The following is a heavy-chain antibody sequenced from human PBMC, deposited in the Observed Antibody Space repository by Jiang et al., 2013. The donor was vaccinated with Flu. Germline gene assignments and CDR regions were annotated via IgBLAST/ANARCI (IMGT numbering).Heavy chain of an antibody. CDR2: INTDTGNP. V-gene: IGHV7-4-1*02. D-gene: IGHD4-17*01. Sequence: SVKVSCKASGYTFTSYAMNWVRQAPGQGLEWMGWINTDTGNPTYAQGFTGRFVFSLDTSVSTAYLQISSLKAEDTAVYYCARKDGDSGRHWYFDLWGRGTLVTVSS. J-gene: IGHJ2*01. CDR1: GYTFTSYA. CDR3: ARKDGDSGRHWYFDL.